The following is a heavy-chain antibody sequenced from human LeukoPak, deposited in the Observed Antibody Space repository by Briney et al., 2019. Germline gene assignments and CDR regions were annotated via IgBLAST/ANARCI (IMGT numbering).Heavy chain of an antibody. CDR2: INHSGST. J-gene: IGHJ4*02. CDR1: GGSFSGYY. Sequence: SETLSLTCAVYGGSFSGYYWSWIRQPPGKGLEWIGEINHSGSTNYNPSLKSRVTISVDTSKNQFSLKLSSVTAADTAVYYCARFVGYCIGGSCYPDYFDYWGQGTLVTVSS. V-gene: IGHV4-34*01. CDR3: ARFVGYCIGGSCYPDYFDY. D-gene: IGHD2-15*01.